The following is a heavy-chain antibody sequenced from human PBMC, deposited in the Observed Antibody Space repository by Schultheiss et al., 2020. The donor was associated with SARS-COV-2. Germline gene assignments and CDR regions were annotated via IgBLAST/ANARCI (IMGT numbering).Heavy chain of an antibody. V-gene: IGHV3-48*01. Sequence: GGSLRLSCAASGFTFSSYSMNWVRQAPGKGLEWVSSISSSSSTIYYADSVKGRFTISRDNSKNTLYLQMDSLRADDTAVYYCAKDRDYYDSSASYYSYAFDIWGQGTMVTGSS. J-gene: IGHJ3*02. D-gene: IGHD3-22*01. CDR2: ISSSSSTI. CDR1: GFTFSSYS. CDR3: AKDRDYYDSSASYYSYAFDI.